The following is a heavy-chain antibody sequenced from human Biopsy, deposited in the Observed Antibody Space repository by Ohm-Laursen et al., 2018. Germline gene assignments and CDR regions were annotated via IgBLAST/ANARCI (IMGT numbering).Heavy chain of an antibody. CDR1: GFTINSNY. Sequence: SLRLSCTASGFTINSNYMNWARQAPGKGLEWVSVNYTGDITSYADSVKGRFTISRDISKNALYLHMNSLRAEDRGVYYCVRGLADGVHLNWGQGTLVAVSS. D-gene: IGHD4-17*01. V-gene: IGHV3-66*01. J-gene: IGHJ4*02. CDR2: NYTGDIT. CDR3: VRGLADGVHLN.